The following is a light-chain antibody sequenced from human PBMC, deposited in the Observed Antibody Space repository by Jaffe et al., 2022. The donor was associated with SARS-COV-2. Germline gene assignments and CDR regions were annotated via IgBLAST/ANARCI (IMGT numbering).Light chain of an antibody. V-gene: IGLV1-44*01. CDR1: SSNIGRNT. CDR2: THN. CDR3: AAWDDSLNGVV. J-gene: IGLJ2*01. Sequence: QSVLTQPPSASGTPGQRVTISCSGSSSNIGRNTANWYQHLPGTAPKLLIYTHNQRPSGVPDRFSGSKSGTSASLAISGLQSDDEADYYCAAWDDSLNGVVFGGGTKLTVL.